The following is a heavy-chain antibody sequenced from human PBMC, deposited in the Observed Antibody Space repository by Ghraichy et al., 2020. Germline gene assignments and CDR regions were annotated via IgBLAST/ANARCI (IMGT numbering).Heavy chain of an antibody. CDR1: GGSISSYY. V-gene: IGHV4-59*01. CDR3: ARGTSRWWEHQDYFDY. CDR2: IYYSGST. Sequence: SQTLSLTCTVSGGSISSYYWSWIRQPPGKGLEWIGYIYYSGSTNYNPSLKSRVTISVDTSKNQFSLKLSSVTAADTAVYYCARGTSRWWEHQDYFDYWGQGTLVTVSS. J-gene: IGHJ4*02. D-gene: IGHD1-26*01.